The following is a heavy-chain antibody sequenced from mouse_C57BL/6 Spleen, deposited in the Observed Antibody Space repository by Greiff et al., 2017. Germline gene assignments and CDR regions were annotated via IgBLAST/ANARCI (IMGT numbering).Heavy chain of an antibody. V-gene: IGHV1-50*01. CDR1: GYTFTSYW. CDR3: AIPYDYTWFAY. D-gene: IGHD2-4*01. CDR2: IDPSDSYT. Sequence: QVQLQQPGAELVKPGASVKLSCKASGYTFTSYWMQWVKQRPGQGLEWIGEIDPSDSYTNYNQKFKGKATLTVDTSSSTAYMQLSSRTSEDSAVYYCAIPYDYTWFAYWGQGTLVTVSA. J-gene: IGHJ3*01.